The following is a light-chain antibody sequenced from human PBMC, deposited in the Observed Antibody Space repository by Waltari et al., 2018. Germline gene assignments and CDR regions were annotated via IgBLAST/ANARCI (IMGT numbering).Light chain of an antibody. J-gene: IGKJ4*01. V-gene: IGKV3-20*01. CDR3: HQYGSAPL. CDR2: AAS. CDR1: QSVGDSP. Sequence: NVLTQSPDTLSLSPGETATLSCTASQSVGDSPLSWYHQKPGQAPRLLIYAASTRASGISDRFSGSGSGRDFTLTISSLEPEDFAVYYCHQYGSAPLFGGGTKVEIK.